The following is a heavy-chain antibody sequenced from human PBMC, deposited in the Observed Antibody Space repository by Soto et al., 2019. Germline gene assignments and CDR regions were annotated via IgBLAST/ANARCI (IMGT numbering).Heavy chain of an antibody. CDR2: IYYSGST. D-gene: IGHD4-17*01. J-gene: IGHJ5*02. V-gene: IGHV4-31*03. Sequence: QVQLQESGPGLVKPSQTLSLTCTVSGGSISSGGYYWSWIRQHPGKGLEWIGYIYYSGSTYYNPSLKSRVTISVDTSKNQFSLKLSSVTAADTAVYYCARDGAPTTVTRENWFDPWGQGTLVTVSS. CDR1: GGSISSGGYY. CDR3: ARDGAPTTVTRENWFDP.